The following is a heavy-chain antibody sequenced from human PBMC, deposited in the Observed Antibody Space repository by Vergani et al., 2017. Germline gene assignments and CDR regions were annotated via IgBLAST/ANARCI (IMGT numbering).Heavy chain of an antibody. CDR2: IWYDGSNK. J-gene: IGHJ4*02. V-gene: IGHV3-33*06. Sequence: QVQLVESGGGVVQPGRSLRLSCAASGFTFSSYGMHWVRQAPGKGLEWVAVIWYDGSNKYYADAVKGRFTISRDNSKNTLYLQMNSLRAEDTAVYYCAKDPDYSNYAFDYWGQGTLVTVSS. D-gene: IGHD4-11*01. CDR1: GFTFSSYG. CDR3: AKDPDYSNYAFDY.